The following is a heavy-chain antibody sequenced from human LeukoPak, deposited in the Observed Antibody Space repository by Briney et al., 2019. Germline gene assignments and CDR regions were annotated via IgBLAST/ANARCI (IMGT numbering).Heavy chain of an antibody. D-gene: IGHD1-20*01. CDR3: ARFSITGTDY. J-gene: IGHJ4*02. Sequence: GGSLRLSCAASGFSFSTYGMSWVRQAPGKGLEWVSAISGNGGRTNYADSVKGRFTISRDNAKNSLYLQMNSLRAEDTAVYYCARFSITGTDYWGQGTLVTVSS. V-gene: IGHV3-23*01. CDR2: ISGNGGRT. CDR1: GFSFSTYG.